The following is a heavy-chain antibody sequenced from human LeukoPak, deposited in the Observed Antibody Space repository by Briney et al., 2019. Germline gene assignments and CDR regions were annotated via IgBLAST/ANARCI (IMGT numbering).Heavy chain of an antibody. J-gene: IGHJ4*02. D-gene: IGHD4-17*01. CDR3: ARDFDYGDYGGYFDY. V-gene: IGHV1-69*04. CDR1: GYTFTSYG. Sequence: SAKVSCKASGYTFTSYGISWVRQAPGQGLEWMGRIIPIFGIANYEQKFQGRVTITADKSTSTAYMELSSLRSEDTAVYYCARDFDYGDYGGYFDYWGQGTLVTVSS. CDR2: IIPIFGIA.